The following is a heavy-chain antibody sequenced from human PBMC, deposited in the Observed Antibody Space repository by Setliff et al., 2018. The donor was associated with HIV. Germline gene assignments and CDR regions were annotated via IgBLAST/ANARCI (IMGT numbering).Heavy chain of an antibody. J-gene: IGHJ3*02. CDR1: GFTFSNAW. Sequence: GGALRLSCAASGFTFSNAWMSWVRQAPGKGLEWVGRIKSKTDGGTTDYAAPVKGRFTISRDDSKNTLYLQMNSLKTEDTAVYYCTTGGGRNDAFDIWGQGTMVTVSS. D-gene: IGHD3-16*01. CDR3: TTGGGRNDAFDI. V-gene: IGHV3-15*01. CDR2: IKSKTDGGTT.